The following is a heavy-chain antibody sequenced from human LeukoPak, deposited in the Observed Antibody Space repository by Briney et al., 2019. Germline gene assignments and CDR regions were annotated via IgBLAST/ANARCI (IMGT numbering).Heavy chain of an antibody. CDR3: ARAGRNWFDP. J-gene: IGHJ5*02. D-gene: IGHD6-19*01. CDR2: IYYSGSS. Sequence: SETLSLTCTVSGGSISSGDYYWSWIRRPPGKGLEWIGYIYYSGSSYYNPSLKSRVTISVDTSKNQFSLKMNSVTAADTAVYYCARAGRNWFDPWGQGTLVTVSS. CDR1: GGSISSGDYY. V-gene: IGHV4-30-4*01.